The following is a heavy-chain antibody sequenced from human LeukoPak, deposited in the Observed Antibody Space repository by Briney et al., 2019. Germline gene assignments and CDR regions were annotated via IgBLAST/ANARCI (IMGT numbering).Heavy chain of an antibody. CDR2: INHSGST. CDR3: ARGLGAFDI. J-gene: IGHJ3*02. V-gene: IGHV4-34*01. CDR1: GGSFSGYY. Sequence: SETLSLTCAVYGGSFSGYYWSWIRQPPGKGLEWIGEINHSGSTNYNPSLKSRVTISVDTSKNQFSLKLSSVTAADTAVYYCARGLGAFDIWGQGTMVTVSS.